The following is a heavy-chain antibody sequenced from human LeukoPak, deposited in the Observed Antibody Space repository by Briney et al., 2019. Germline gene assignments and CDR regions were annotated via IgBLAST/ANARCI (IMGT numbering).Heavy chain of an antibody. CDR1: GYTFTSYY. Sequence: SVKVSCKASGYTFTSYYMHWVRQAPGQGLEWMGGIIPIFVTANYAQKFQGRVTITADESTSTAYMELSSLRSEDTAVYYCARVVVPAAISYYYYYMDVWGKGTTVTVSS. CDR3: ARVVVPAAISYYYYYMDV. CDR2: IIPIFVTA. J-gene: IGHJ6*03. V-gene: IGHV1-69*13. D-gene: IGHD2-2*02.